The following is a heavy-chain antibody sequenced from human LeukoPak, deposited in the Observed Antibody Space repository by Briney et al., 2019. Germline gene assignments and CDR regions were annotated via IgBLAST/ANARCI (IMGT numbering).Heavy chain of an antibody. V-gene: IGHV4-34*01. CDR3: ARVFVDYITGTTNDAFDI. Sequence: SETLSPTCAVYGGSFSGYYWSWIRQPPGKGLEWIGEINHSGSTNYNPSLKSRVTISVDTSKNQFSLKLSSVTAADTAVYYCARVFVDYITGTTNDAFDIWGQGTMVTVSS. CDR2: INHSGST. J-gene: IGHJ3*02. D-gene: IGHD1-7*01. CDR1: GGSFSGYY.